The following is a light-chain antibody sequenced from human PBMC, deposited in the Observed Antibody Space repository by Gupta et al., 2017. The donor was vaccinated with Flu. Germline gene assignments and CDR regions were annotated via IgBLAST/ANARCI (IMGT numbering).Light chain of an antibody. CDR1: QSVGTY. J-gene: IGKJ2*01. CDR3: QKRSQRPPYT. Sequence: EIVLTQSPGTLSLSPGESATLSFRASQSVGTYLACYQQKPGQTPRLLIYYASHRATGIPARFFGSRSGTDFTLPISSLEPEDFAVYYCQKRSQRPPYTFGQGTRLEI. V-gene: IGKV3-11*01. CDR2: YAS.